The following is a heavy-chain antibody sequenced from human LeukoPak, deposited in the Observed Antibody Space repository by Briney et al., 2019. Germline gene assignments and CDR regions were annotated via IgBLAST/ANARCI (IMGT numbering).Heavy chain of an antibody. D-gene: IGHD5-12*01. J-gene: IGHJ4*02. CDR3: GRGIGWLQSQ. CDR1: GVNFRTYA. Sequence: TGGSLRHSCAVSGVNFRTYARTWVRQAPGKGLEWVADINQDGTERNYVDSVKGRFTISRDNARNSVYLQMNSLRDEDTAVYHCGRGIGWLQSQWGQGTLVTVSS. V-gene: IGHV3-7*04. CDR2: INQDGTER.